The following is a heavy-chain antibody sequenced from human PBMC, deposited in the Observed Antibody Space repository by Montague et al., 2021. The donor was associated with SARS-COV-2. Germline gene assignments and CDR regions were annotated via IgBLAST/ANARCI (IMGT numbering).Heavy chain of an antibody. CDR3: VRSLSFGDSEYYFDS. CDR2: IKSDGSST. V-gene: IGHV3-74*01. D-gene: IGHD4-17*01. J-gene: IGHJ4*02. Sequence: LSLSLSASGFTFRSYWMHWVRQAPGRGLVWVSRIKSDGSSTNYAASVQGRFTISRDNAKNTLSLQMNSLRAEDTAIYYCVRSLSFGDSEYYFDSWGQGTLVTVSS. CDR1: GFTFRSYW.